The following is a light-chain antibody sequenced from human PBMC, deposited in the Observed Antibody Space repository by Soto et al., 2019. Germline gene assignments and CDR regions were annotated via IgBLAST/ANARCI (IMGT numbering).Light chain of an antibody. V-gene: IGLV2-23*02. J-gene: IGLJ1*01. CDR3: CSSGGSPTYV. CDR1: NSDVGSSVY. CDR2: EVN. Sequence: QSVLTQPASVSGSPGQSISFSCAGSNSDVGSSVYVSWYRQHPGKAPQLIIYEVNKRPSGVSNRFSGTKSGNTASLTISGLQHEEEADYYCCSSGGSPTYVFGTGTKVTV.